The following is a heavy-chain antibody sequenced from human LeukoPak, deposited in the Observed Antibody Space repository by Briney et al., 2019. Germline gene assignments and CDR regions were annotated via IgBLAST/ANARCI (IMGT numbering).Heavy chain of an antibody. Sequence: GGSLRLSCAASGFTFSSYAMHWVRQAPGKGLEYVSAISSNGGSTYYANSVKGRFTISRDNSKNTLYLQMGSLRAEDRAVYYCARAPYAVRYYYDKDWYFDLWGRGTLVTVSS. V-gene: IGHV3-64*01. CDR3: ARAPYAVRYYYDKDWYFDL. D-gene: IGHD3-22*01. J-gene: IGHJ2*01. CDR1: GFTFSSYA. CDR2: ISSNGGST.